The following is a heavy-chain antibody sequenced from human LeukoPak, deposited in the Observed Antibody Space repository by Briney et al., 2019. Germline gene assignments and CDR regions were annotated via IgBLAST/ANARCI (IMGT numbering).Heavy chain of an antibody. CDR1: GFTFSSYG. V-gene: IGHV3-30*03. CDR2: ISYDGSNK. D-gene: IGHD2-2*01. CDR3: ARPPHSCSSTSCYSQY. Sequence: PGGSLRLSCAASGFTFSSYGMHWVRQAPGKGLEWVAIISYDGSNKYYADSVKGRFTISRDNSMDTLYLQMNGLRPEDTAVYYCARPPHSCSSTSCYSQYWGQGTLVSVSS. J-gene: IGHJ4*02.